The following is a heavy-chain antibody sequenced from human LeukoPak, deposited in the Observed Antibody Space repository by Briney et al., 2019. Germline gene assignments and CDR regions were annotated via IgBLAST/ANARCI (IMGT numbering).Heavy chain of an antibody. CDR2: INPSGGST. Sequence: ASVKVSCKASGYTFTSYYMHWVRQAPGQGLEWMGIINPSGGSTSYAQKFQGRVTMTRDTSTSTVYMELSSLRSEDTAVYYCARGMYDILTGYYKSPIFDYWGQGTLVTVSS. J-gene: IGHJ4*02. CDR1: GYTFTSYY. CDR3: ARGMYDILTGYYKSPIFDY. V-gene: IGHV1-46*01. D-gene: IGHD3-9*01.